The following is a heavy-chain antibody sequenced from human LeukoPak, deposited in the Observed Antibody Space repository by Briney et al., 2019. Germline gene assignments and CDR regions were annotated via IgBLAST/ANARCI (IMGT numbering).Heavy chain of an antibody. CDR1: GFTFNSYA. Sequence: PGGSLRLSCAASGFTFNSYAMSWVRQAPGKGLEWVSAISGSGSRIYYADSVKGRFTISRDNSKNTLYLQMNSLRVEDTAVYYCAKGGDIVVVPAATLDYWGQGTLVTVSS. V-gene: IGHV3-23*01. J-gene: IGHJ4*02. CDR2: ISGSGSRI. D-gene: IGHD2-2*01. CDR3: AKGGDIVVVPAATLDY.